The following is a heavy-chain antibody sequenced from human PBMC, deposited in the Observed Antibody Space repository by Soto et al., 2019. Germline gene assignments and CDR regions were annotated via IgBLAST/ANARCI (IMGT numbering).Heavy chain of an antibody. D-gene: IGHD3-22*01. CDR3: ARVGPAHYYDSSGYYSPLDY. J-gene: IGHJ4*02. CDR2: IIPMFGTA. Sequence: QVQLVQSGAEVKKPGSSVKVSCKASGDTFSSYAINCVRQAPGQGLEWMGGIIPMFGTANYAQKFKGRVTITAGESTSTVYMELSSLRSEDTAVYYCARVGPAHYYDSSGYYSPLDYWGQGTLVTVSS. V-gene: IGHV1-69*01. CDR1: GDTFSSYA.